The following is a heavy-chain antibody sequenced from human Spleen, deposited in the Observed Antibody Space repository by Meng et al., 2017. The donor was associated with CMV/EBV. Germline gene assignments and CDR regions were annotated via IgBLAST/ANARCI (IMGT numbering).Heavy chain of an antibody. CDR2: NNSYGSST. D-gene: IGHD3-16*01. V-gene: IGHV3-74*01. CDR3: ARGATTAYDFDY. Sequence: GTAFGLHFARYWLHWVRQAPGKGLVWVSRNNSYGSSTTYADSVKSRFTISRDNAKNTLYLQMNDLRAEDTAVYYCARGATTAYDFDYWGQGTLVTVSS. CDR1: GLHFARYW. J-gene: IGHJ4*02.